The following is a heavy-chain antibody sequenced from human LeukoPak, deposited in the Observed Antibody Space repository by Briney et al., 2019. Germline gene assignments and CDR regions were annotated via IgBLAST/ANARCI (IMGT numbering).Heavy chain of an antibody. D-gene: IGHD3-16*02. Sequence: GGSLRLSCAASGFTFSSYAMSWVRQAPGKGLEWVSEISGSGYSTYYADSVKGRFTISRDNSKNTLYLQMNSLRAEDTAVYYCARDLYVWGSYRYPGLSDYWGQGTLVTVSS. J-gene: IGHJ4*02. CDR2: ISGSGYST. CDR1: GFTFSSYA. V-gene: IGHV3-23*01. CDR3: ARDLYVWGSYRYPGLSDY.